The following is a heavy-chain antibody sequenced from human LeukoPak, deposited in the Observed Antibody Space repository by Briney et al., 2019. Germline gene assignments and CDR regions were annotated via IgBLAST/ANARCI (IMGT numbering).Heavy chain of an antibody. J-gene: IGHJ3*02. V-gene: IGHV3-15*01. Sequence: GGSLRLSCAASDLTFSGSAMHWVRQAPGKGLEWVGRIKSKTDGGTTDYAAPVKGRFTISRDDSKNTLYLQMNSLKTEDTAVYYCTTGVVGYDFWSGWDFDIWGQGTMVTVSS. CDR3: TTGVVGYDFWSGWDFDI. CDR2: IKSKTDGGTT. CDR1: DLTFSGSA. D-gene: IGHD3-3*01.